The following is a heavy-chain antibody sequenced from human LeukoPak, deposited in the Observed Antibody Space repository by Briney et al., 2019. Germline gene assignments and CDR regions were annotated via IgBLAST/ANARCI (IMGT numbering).Heavy chain of an antibody. CDR3: ARVASSSWLNWLDP. CDR1: GGTFSSYA. CDR2: IIPIFGTA. Sequence: ASVNVSCKASGGTFSSYAISWVRQAPGQGLEWMGGIIPIFGTANYAQKLQGRVTMTTDTSTSTAYMELRSLRSDDTAVYYCARVASSSWLNWLDPWGQGTLVTVSS. J-gene: IGHJ5*02. D-gene: IGHD6-13*01. V-gene: IGHV1-69*05.